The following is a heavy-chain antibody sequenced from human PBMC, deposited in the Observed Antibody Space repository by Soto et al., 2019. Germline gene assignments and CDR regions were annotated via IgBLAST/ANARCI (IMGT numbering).Heavy chain of an antibody. CDR3: ARPGVAYDAFDI. J-gene: IGHJ3*02. D-gene: IGHD3-3*01. CDR1: GYRLRTYA. Sequence: ASVKVSCKASGYRLRTYALHWVRQAPGQRLEWMAWINGGNGDTIDSQKFQGRVTITRDTSANTVYMELRSLTSEDTAVYYCARPGVAYDAFDIWRQGTMVTVSS. CDR2: INGGNGDT. V-gene: IGHV1-3*01.